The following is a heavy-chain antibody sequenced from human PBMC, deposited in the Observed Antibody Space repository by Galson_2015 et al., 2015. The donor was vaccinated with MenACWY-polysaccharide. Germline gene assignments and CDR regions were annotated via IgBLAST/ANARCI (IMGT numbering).Heavy chain of an antibody. Sequence: SVKVSCKASGGSFSDHGFGWVRQAPGQGLEWMGRIIPIAGMVNYAQKFQGRVTITADRSTSTAQLELSGLTSEDTAVYYCARVDCTGTTCDFAHWGQGTLVTVSS. CDR1: GGSFSDHG. CDR3: ARVDCTGTTCDFAH. CDR2: IIPIAGMV. J-gene: IGHJ5*02. V-gene: IGHV1-69*04. D-gene: IGHD2-8*02.